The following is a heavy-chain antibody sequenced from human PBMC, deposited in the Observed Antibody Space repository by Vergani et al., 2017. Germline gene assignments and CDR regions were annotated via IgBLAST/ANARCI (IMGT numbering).Heavy chain of an antibody. CDR2: IYSGGST. Sequence: EVQLVESGGGLVQPGGSLRLSCAASGFTVSSNYMSWVRQAPGKGLEWVSVIYSGGSTYYADSVKGRFTISRDNSKNTLYLQKNSLRAEDTAVYYCATAALLWFGELQIPDAFDIWGQGTMVTVSS. V-gene: IGHV3-66*01. CDR1: GFTVSSNY. J-gene: IGHJ3*02. D-gene: IGHD3-10*01. CDR3: ATAALLWFGELQIPDAFDI.